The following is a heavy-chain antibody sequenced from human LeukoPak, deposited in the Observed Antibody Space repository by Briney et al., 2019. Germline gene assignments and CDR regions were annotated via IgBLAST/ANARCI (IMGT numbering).Heavy chain of an antibody. CDR1: GFTLSSYA. CDR2: ISGSGGST. D-gene: IGHD3-22*01. J-gene: IGHJ5*02. V-gene: IGHV3-23*01. CDR3: AKDVGYYDSSGYPNWFDP. Sequence: PGGSLRLSCAASGFTLSSYAMSWVRQAPGKGLEWVSAISGSGGSTYYADSVKGRFTISRDNSKNTLYLQMNSLRAEDTAVYYCAKDVGYYDSSGYPNWFDPWGQGTLVTVSS.